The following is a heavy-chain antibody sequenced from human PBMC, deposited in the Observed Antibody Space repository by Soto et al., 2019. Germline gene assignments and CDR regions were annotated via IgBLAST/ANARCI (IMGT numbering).Heavy chain of an antibody. J-gene: IGHJ3*02. D-gene: IGHD3-22*01. V-gene: IGHV3-23*01. CDR3: AKRLRDSSGYHFAFDI. CDR2: ISGSGGST. CDR1: GFTFNSYA. Sequence: GGSLRLSCAASGFTFNSYAMSWVRQAPGKGLEWVSAISGSGGSTYYADSVKGRFTISRDNSKNTLYLQMNSLRAEDTAVYYCAKRLRDSSGYHFAFDIWGQGTMVTVSS.